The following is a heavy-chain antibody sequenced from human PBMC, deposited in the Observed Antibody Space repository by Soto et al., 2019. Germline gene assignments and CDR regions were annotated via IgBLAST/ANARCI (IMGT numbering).Heavy chain of an antibody. J-gene: IGHJ6*02. V-gene: IGHV3-21*01. Sequence: GGSLRLSCAASGFTFNTYTMNWVRQAPGKGLEWVSSISDSSTYIYYSDSLKGRFTTSRDNAKNSLYLQMNSLRDEDTAVYYCARMGAGYCVSISCYPSPTMGYGMDVWGQGTTVTVSS. D-gene: IGHD2-2*01. CDR2: ISDSSTYI. CDR3: ARMGAGYCVSISCYPSPTMGYGMDV. CDR1: GFTFNTYT.